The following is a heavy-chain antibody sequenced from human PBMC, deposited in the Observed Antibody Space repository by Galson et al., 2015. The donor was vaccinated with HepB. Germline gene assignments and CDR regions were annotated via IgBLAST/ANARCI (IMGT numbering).Heavy chain of an antibody. Sequence: SVKVSCKASGYTFTGYYMHWVRQAPGQGLEWMGWINPNSGGTNYAQKFQGRVTMTRDTSISTAYMELSRLRSGDTAVYYCARVTVVVPAAMRYYFDYWGQGTLVTVSS. CDR3: ARVTVVVPAAMRYYFDY. D-gene: IGHD2-2*01. CDR2: INPNSGGT. V-gene: IGHV1-2*02. J-gene: IGHJ4*02. CDR1: GYTFTGYY.